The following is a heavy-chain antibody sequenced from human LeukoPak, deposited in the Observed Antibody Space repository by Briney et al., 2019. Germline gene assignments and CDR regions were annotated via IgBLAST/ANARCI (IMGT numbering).Heavy chain of an antibody. Sequence: GASVKVSCKASGYTFTNYGISWVRQAPGQGLEWMGWITAYNGNTNYAQRLQGRVTMTTDTSTSTAYMELRSLRSDDKAVYYCARDLGGSYYFYWGQGTLVTVSS. J-gene: IGHJ4*02. V-gene: IGHV1-18*01. CDR2: ITAYNGNT. CDR1: GYTFTNYG. CDR3: ARDLGGSYYFY. D-gene: IGHD1-26*01.